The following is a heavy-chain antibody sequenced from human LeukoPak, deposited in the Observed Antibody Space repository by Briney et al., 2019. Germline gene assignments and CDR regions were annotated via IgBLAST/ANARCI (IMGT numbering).Heavy chain of an antibody. CDR3: ARSPNREDSRGYYAG. V-gene: IGHV3-21*01. CDR2: ISSSSSYI. Sequence: PGGSLRLSCAASGFTFSSYSMNWVRQAPGKGLEWVSSISSSSSYIYYADSVKGRFTISRDNAKNSLYLQMNSLRAEDTAVYYCARSPNREDSRGYYAGWGQGTLVTVSS. D-gene: IGHD3-22*01. J-gene: IGHJ4*02. CDR1: GFTFSSYS.